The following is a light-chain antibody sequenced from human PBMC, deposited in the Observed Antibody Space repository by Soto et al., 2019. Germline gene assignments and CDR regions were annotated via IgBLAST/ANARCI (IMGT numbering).Light chain of an antibody. CDR1: SSDVGGYNY. CDR2: EVN. J-gene: IGLJ1*01. Sequence: QSALTQPPSASGSPGQSVAISCTGTSSDVGGYNYVSWYQQHPGKAPKLMIYEVNKRPSGVPDRFSGSKSGNPASLTISGLQAEDEADYYCCSFTSSNTHVFVAGTKVTVL. V-gene: IGLV2-8*01. CDR3: CSFTSSNTHV.